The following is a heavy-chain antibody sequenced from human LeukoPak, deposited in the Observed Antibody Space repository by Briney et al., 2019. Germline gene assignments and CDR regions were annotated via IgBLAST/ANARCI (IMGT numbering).Heavy chain of an antibody. CDR1: GFTFSGSA. CDR3: TKGYCSGSSCYPQFDP. Sequence: GGSLRLSCAASGFTFSGSAMHWVRQASGKGLEWVGRIRSKADSYATAYAASVKGRFTISRDDSKNTAYLRMNSLKTEDTAVYYCTKGYCSGSSCYPQFDPWGQGTLVTVSS. CDR2: IRSKADSYAT. D-gene: IGHD2-2*01. V-gene: IGHV3-73*01. J-gene: IGHJ5*02.